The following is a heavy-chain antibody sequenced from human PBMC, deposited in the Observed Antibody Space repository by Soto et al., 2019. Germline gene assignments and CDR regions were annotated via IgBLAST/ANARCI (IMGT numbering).Heavy chain of an antibody. CDR3: AIGRGGDTAMATDY. CDR2: IIPIFGTA. D-gene: IGHD5-18*01. J-gene: IGHJ4*02. CDR1: GGTFSSYA. V-gene: IGHV1-69*06. Sequence: SVKASCKASGGTFSSYAISWVRQAPGQGLEWMGGIIPIFGTANYAQKFQGRVTITADKSTSTAYMELSSLRSEDTAVYYCAIGRGGDTAMATDYWGQGTLVTVSS.